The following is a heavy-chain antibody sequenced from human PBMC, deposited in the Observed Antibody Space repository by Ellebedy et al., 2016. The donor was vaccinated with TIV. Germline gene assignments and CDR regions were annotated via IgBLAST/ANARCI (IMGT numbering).Heavy chain of an antibody. CDR2: ISGSGGIT. J-gene: IGHJ5*02. Sequence: GESLKISCAASGFTFSSYAMSWVRQAPGKGLGWVSAISGSGGITYYADSVKGRFTISRDNSKNTLYLQMSSLRAEDTAVYYCAKESSSSSGWLDPWGQGTLVTVSS. CDR1: GFTFSSYA. V-gene: IGHV3-23*01. D-gene: IGHD6-6*01. CDR3: AKESSSSSGWLDP.